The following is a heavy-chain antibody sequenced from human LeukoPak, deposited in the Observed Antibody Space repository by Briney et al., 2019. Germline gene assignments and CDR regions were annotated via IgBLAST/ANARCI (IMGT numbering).Heavy chain of an antibody. D-gene: IGHD2-2*01. Sequence: PGGSLRLSCAASGFTFSSYAMSWVRQAPGKGLEWVSTISGSGGTTYYADPVKGRFTISRDNSKNTLYLQMNSLRAEDTAVYYCATTILTSSLDYWGQGTLVTVSS. CDR3: ATTILTSSLDY. CDR2: ISGSGGTT. J-gene: IGHJ4*02. CDR1: GFTFSSYA. V-gene: IGHV3-23*01.